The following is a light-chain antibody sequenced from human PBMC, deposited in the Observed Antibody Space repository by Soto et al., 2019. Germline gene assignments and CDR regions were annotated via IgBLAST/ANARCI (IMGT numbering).Light chain of an antibody. CDR2: DAS. CDR1: QSVSSS. CDR3: QQYNNWPPLT. Sequence: EIVMTQCPATLSVSPGDRATLSCRASQSVSSSLAWYQQIPGQAPRLLIYDASTRATGIPARFGGSGSGTEFTLTISSLQSEDFAVYYCQQYNNWPPLTFGGGTKVELK. V-gene: IGKV3-15*01. J-gene: IGKJ4*01.